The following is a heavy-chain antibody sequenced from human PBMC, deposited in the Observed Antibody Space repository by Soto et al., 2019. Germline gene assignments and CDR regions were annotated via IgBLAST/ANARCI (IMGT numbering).Heavy chain of an antibody. V-gene: IGHV5-51*01. CDR3: VRPQSSGWYDS. D-gene: IGHD6-19*01. CDR2: INPGDSDT. J-gene: IGHJ5*02. CDR1: GYSFTSHW. Sequence: PGESLKISCDGSGYSFTSHWISWVRQMPGKGLEWMAIINPGDSDTRYSPSFQGHVTVSVDKSVNIAYLQWSSLKASDTAMYYCVRPQSSGWYDSWGQGTLVTVSS.